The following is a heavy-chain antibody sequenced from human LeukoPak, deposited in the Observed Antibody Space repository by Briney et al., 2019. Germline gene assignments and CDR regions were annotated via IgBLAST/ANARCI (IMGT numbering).Heavy chain of an antibody. V-gene: IGHV4-59*08. CDR2: IYYSGST. CDR3: RSGSYYYGMDV. J-gene: IGHJ6*02. CDR1: GGSFSDYY. D-gene: IGHD3-10*01. Sequence: PSETLSLTCAVYGGSFSDYYWTWIRQPPGKGLEWIGYIYYSGSTYYNPSLKSRVTISVDTSKNQFSVKLSSVTAADTAVYFCRSGSYYYGMDVWGQGTTVTVSS.